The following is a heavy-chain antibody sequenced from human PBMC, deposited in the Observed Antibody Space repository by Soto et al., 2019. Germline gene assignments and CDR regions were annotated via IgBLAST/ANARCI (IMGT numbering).Heavy chain of an antibody. CDR1: GFTFSSYG. CDR2: ISYDGSNK. CDR3: AKVSSPYSSNPVDY. J-gene: IGHJ4*02. Sequence: GGSLRLSCAASGFTFSSYGMHWVRQAPGKGLEWVAVISYDGSNKYYADSVKGRFTISRDNSKNTLYLQMNSLRAEDTAVYYCAKVSSPYSSNPVDYWGQGTLVTVSS. V-gene: IGHV3-30*18. D-gene: IGHD6-13*01.